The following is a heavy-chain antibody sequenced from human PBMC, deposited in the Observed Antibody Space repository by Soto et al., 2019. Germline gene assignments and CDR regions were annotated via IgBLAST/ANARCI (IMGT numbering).Heavy chain of an antibody. V-gene: IGHV3-23*01. D-gene: IGHD6-25*01. CDR3: AKNSIAAKRGWYFDL. Sequence: EVQLLESGGGLVQPGGSLRLSCAASGFTFSSYAMSWVRQAPGKGLEWVSAISGGGGSTYYADSVKGRFTISRDNSKNTLYLQMNSLRAEDTAVYYCAKNSIAAKRGWYFDLWGRGTLVTVSS. CDR2: ISGGGGST. J-gene: IGHJ2*01. CDR1: GFTFSSYA.